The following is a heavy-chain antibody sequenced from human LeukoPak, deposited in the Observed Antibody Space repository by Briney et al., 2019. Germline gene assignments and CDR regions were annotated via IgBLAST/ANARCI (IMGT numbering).Heavy chain of an antibody. J-gene: IGHJ4*02. D-gene: IGHD6-13*01. V-gene: IGHV3-23*01. CDR3: AKHSSSWHYFDY. Sequence: GGSLRLSCAASGFTFSSYAMSWVRQAPGKGLEWVSAISGSGGGTYYADSVKGRFTISRDNSKNTLFLQMDSLRADDTAVYYCAKHSSSWHYFDYWGQGTLVTVSS. CDR2: ISGSGGGT. CDR1: GFTFSSYA.